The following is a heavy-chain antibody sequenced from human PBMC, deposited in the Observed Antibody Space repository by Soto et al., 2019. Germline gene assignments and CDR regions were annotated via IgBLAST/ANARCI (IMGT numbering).Heavy chain of an antibody. CDR2: IIPIFGTA. V-gene: IGHV1-69*01. Sequence: QVQLVQSGAEVKKPGSSVKVSCKASGGTFSSYAISWVRQAPGQGLEWMGGIIPIFGTANYAQKFHGRVTITADESTSTAYMELSSLRSEDTAVYYCARGPSRGYCSGGSCYSDYWGQGTLVTVSS. CDR3: ARGPSRGYCSGGSCYSDY. D-gene: IGHD2-15*01. CDR1: GGTFSSYA. J-gene: IGHJ4*02.